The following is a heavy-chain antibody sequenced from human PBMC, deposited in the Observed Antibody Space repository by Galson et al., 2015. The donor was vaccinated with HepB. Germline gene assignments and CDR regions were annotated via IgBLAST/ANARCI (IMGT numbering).Heavy chain of an antibody. Sequence: SLRLSCAASGFTFSRSPMNWVRQTPGKGLEWVSWISSQSDTIYYTASVKGRFTISRDNADNSLYLQMNNLRDEDAAVYLCASGPSVGHYFDYWGQGTLVAVSS. CDR1: GFTFSRSP. J-gene: IGHJ4*02. D-gene: IGHD5/OR15-5a*01. CDR3: ASGPSVGHYFDY. V-gene: IGHV3-48*02. CDR2: ISSQSDTI.